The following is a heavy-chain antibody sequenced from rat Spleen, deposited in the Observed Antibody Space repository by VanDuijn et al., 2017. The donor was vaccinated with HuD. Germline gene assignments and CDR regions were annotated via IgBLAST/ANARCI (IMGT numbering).Heavy chain of an antibody. CDR1: GFTFSNYD. CDR2: ISPSGDGT. D-gene: IGHD1-7*01. Sequence: EVQLVESGGGLVQPGRSLKLSCAASGFTFSNYDMAWVRQAPTKGLEWVASISPSGDGTYYRDSVKGRFTISRDNAKSTLYLQMESLRSEDTATYYCARVPSYGYYYFDYWGQGVMVTVSS. V-gene: IGHV5-25*01. CDR3: ARVPSYGYYYFDY. J-gene: IGHJ2*01.